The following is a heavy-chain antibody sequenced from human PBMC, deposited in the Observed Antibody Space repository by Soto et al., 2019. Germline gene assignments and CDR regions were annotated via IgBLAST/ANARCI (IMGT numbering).Heavy chain of an antibody. D-gene: IGHD2-2*03. CDR2: FDPEDGET. Sequence: ASVKVSCKVSGYTLTELSMHWVRQAPGKGLEWMGGFDPEDGETIYAQKFQGRVTMTEDTSTDTAYMELSSLRSEDTAVYYCAKDAIANDGIWLMDTWGQLTEVTLSS. V-gene: IGHV1-24*01. CDR3: AKDAIANDGIWLMDT. J-gene: IGHJ5*02. CDR1: GYTLTELS.